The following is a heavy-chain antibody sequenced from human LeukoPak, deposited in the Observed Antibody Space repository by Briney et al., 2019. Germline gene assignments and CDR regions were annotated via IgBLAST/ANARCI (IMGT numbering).Heavy chain of an antibody. Sequence: PGGSLRLSCAASGFTFSSYAMSWVRQAPGKGLEWVSAISGSGGSTYYADSVKGRFTISRDSSKKTLYLQMDSLSAEDTAVYYCAKGSCSSTSCYGGYYYYGMDVWGQGTTVTVSS. CDR3: AKGSCSSTSCYGGYYYYGMDV. V-gene: IGHV3-23*01. D-gene: IGHD2-2*01. CDR2: ISGSGGST. CDR1: GFTFSSYA. J-gene: IGHJ6*02.